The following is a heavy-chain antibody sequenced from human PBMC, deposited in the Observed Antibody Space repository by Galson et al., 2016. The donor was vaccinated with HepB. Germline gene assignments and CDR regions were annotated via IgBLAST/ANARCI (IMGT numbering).Heavy chain of an antibody. Sequence: SLRLSCAASGSVFSAFDMNWVRQAPGRGLEWVSTVVGSGSKTFYADSVKGRFTVSRANSRNTLHLQMIGLRAEDTAVYYCAKRGSSGFVNYYGMDVWGQGTTVTVSS. J-gene: IGHJ6*02. D-gene: IGHD3-10*01. CDR3: AKRGSSGFVNYYGMDV. CDR2: VVGSGSKT. CDR1: GSVFSAFD. V-gene: IGHV3-23*01.